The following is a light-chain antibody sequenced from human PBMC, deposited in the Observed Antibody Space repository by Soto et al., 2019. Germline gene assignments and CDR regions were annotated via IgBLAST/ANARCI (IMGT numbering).Light chain of an antibody. CDR1: QSVRSN. CDR2: GAS. V-gene: IGKV3-15*01. CDR3: QQYNTWPLT. J-gene: IGKJ4*01. Sequence: EIVITQSPGTLSVSPGDRVTLSCRASQSVRSNSAWYQQKPGQAPRLLFYGASTRASGIPARFSGSGYGTEFTLTISSLQSEDFAIYYCQQYNTWPLTFGGGTKVDIK.